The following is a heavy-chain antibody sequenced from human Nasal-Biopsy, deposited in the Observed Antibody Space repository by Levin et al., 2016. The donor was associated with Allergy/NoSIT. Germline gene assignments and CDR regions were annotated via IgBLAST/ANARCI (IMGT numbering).Heavy chain of an antibody. J-gene: IGHJ6*02. V-gene: IGHV1-2*02. CDR3: ARRLTAVTDFSPRYGLDV. D-gene: IGHD6-19*01. CDR2: INPESGDA. Sequence: ASVKVSCKASGSTFSGFSLHWVRQAPGQGLEWMGWINPESGDADYAQNFKGRVTLTRDTSISIASMELNNLRSDDAGVYYCARRLTAVTDFSPRYGLDVWGQGTTVTVSS. CDR1: GSTFSGFS.